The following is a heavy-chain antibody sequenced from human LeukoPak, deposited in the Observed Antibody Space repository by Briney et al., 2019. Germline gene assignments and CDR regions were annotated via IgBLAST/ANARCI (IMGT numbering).Heavy chain of an antibody. CDR2: IDPNSGDK. CDR3: ARSGSTGYSLDY. D-gene: IGHD3-22*01. CDR1: GYSFTGYL. J-gene: IGHJ4*02. Sequence: ASVKVSCKASGYSFTGYLIHWVRQATGQGLEWMGCIDPNSGDKKYAQKFQGRVSMPRDTSTRTAYMELSRLRSDDTAVYFCARSGSTGYSLDYWGQGTLVTVSS. V-gene: IGHV1-2*02.